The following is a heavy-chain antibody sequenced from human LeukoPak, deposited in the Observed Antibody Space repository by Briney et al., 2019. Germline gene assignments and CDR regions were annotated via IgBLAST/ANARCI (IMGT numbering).Heavy chain of an antibody. CDR2: INPSGGST. V-gene: IGHV1-46*01. J-gene: IGHJ5*02. CDR1: GYTFTGYY. D-gene: IGHD6-13*01. Sequence: GASVKVSCKASGYTFTGYYMHWVRQAPGQGLEWMGIINPSGGSTSYAQKFQGRVTMTRDMSTSTVYMELSSLRSEDTAVYYCARQARIAAAGTRNWRWFDPWGQGTLVTVSS. CDR3: ARQARIAAAGTRNWRWFDP.